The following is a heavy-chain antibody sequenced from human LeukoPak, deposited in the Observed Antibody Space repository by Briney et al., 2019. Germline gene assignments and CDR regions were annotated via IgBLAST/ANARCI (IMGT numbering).Heavy chain of an antibody. V-gene: IGHV4-38-2*02. D-gene: IGHD3-22*01. CDR1: GGSISSYY. Sequence: SETLSLTCTVSGGSISSYYWGWIRQPPGKGLEWIGSIYHSGSTYYNPSLKSRVTISVDTSKNQFSLKLSSVTAADTAVYYCARGNHYYDSGGYYRAPYNWFDPWGQGTLVTVSS. J-gene: IGHJ5*02. CDR3: ARGNHYYDSGGYYRAPYNWFDP. CDR2: IYHSGST.